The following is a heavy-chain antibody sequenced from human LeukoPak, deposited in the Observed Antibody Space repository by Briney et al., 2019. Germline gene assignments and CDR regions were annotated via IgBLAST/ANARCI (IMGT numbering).Heavy chain of an antibody. CDR1: GYTFTSYY. J-gene: IGHJ4*02. D-gene: IGHD3-22*01. CDR3: ARGSYYDSSGYNY. CDR2: INPNSGGT. Sequence: GASVKVSCKASGYTFTSYYMHWVRQAPGQGLEWMGRINPNSGGTNYAQKFQGRATMTRDTSISTAYMELSRLRSDDTAVYYCARGSYYDSSGYNYWGQGTLVTVSS. V-gene: IGHV1-2*06.